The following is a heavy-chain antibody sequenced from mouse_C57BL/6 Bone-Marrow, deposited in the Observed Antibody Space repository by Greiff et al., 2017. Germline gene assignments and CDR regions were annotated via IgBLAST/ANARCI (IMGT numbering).Heavy chain of an antibody. CDR1: GYTFTSYW. CDR3: ALWYFDV. V-gene: IGHV1-55*01. Sequence: QVHVKQPGAELVKPGASVKMSCKASGYTFTSYWITWVKQRPGQGLEWIGDIYPGSGSTNYNEKFKSKATLTVDTSSSTAYMQLSSLTSEDSAVYYCALWYFDVWGTGTTVTVSS. J-gene: IGHJ1*03. CDR2: IYPGSGST.